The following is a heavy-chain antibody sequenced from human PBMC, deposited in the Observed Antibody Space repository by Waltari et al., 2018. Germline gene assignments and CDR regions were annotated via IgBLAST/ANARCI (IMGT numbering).Heavy chain of an antibody. CDR3: ARDRTVVPAAIGWFDP. CDR1: GYTFTGYY. J-gene: IGHJ5*02. Sequence: QVQLVQSGAEVKKPGASVKVSCKASGYTFTGYYMHWVREAPGQGLEWMGWINPNSGGTNYAQKFQGRVTMTRDTSISTAYMELSRLRSDDTAVYYCARDRTVVPAAIGWFDPWGQGTLVTVSS. V-gene: IGHV1-2*02. D-gene: IGHD2-2*01. CDR2: INPNSGGT.